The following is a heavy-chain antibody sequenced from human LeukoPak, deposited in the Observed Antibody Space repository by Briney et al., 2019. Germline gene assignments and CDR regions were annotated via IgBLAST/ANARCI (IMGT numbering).Heavy chain of an antibody. V-gene: IGHV1-2*02. CDR1: GYTFTGYC. CDR2: INPNSGGT. D-gene: IGHD6-6*01. Sequence: ASVKVSCKASGYTFTGYCMHWVRQAPGQGLEWMGWINPNSGGTNYAQKFQGRVTMTRDTSISTAYMELSRLRSDDTAVYYCARSTTKLVRGCFDYWGQGTLVTVSS. CDR3: ARSTTKLVRGCFDY. J-gene: IGHJ4*02.